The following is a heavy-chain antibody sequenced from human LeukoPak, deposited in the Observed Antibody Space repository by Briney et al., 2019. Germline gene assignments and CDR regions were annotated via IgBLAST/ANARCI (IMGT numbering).Heavy chain of an antibody. J-gene: IGHJ4*02. CDR1: GGSISSSSHY. CDR3: ASPLRARGEMATIRVDY. D-gene: IGHD5-24*01. CDR2: IYYSGST. V-gene: IGHV4-39*01. Sequence: SETLSLTCTVSGGSISSSSHYWGWIRQPPGKGLEWIGSIYYSGSTYYNPSLKSRVTISVDTSKNQFSLKLSSVTAADTAVYYCASPLRARGEMATIRVDYWGQGTLVTVSS.